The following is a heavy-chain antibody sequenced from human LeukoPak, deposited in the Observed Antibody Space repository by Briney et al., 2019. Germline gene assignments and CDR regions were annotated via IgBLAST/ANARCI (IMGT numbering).Heavy chain of an antibody. J-gene: IGHJ4*02. CDR2: INHSGST. V-gene: IGHV4-34*01. Sequence: SETLSLTCAVYGGSFSGYYWSWIRQPPGKGLEWIGEINHSGSTNYNPSLKSRVTISVDTSKNQSSLKLSSVTAADTAVYYCASSIAAAFDYWGQGTLVTVSS. D-gene: IGHD6-13*01. CDR1: GGSFSGYY. CDR3: ASSIAAAFDY.